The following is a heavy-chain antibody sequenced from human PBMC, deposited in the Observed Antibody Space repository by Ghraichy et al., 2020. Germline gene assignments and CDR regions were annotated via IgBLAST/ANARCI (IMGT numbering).Heavy chain of an antibody. D-gene: IGHD2-15*01. CDR2: INHSGST. V-gene: IGHV4-34*01. CDR1: GGSFSGYY. J-gene: IGHJ4*02. CDR3: ARGRYCSGGSCRVLDY. Sequence: SETLSLTCAVYGGSFSGYYWSWIRQPPGKGLEWIGEINHSGSTNYNPSLKSRVTISVDTSKNQFSLKLSSVTAADTAVYYCARGRYCSGGSCRVLDYWGQGTLVTVSS.